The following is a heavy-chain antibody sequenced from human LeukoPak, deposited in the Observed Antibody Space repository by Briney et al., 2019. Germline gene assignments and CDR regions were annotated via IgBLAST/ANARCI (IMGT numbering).Heavy chain of an antibody. Sequence: SETLSLTCTVSGASISSYYWSWTRQPPGKGLEWIGYIYYSGSTNYNPSLKSRVTISVDTSKNQFSLRLSSVTAADTAVYYCARHRYYYDSSGYYYQPWGQGTLVTVSS. J-gene: IGHJ5*02. CDR2: IYYSGST. V-gene: IGHV4-59*01. CDR1: GASISSYY. CDR3: ARHRYYYDSSGYYYQP. D-gene: IGHD3-22*01.